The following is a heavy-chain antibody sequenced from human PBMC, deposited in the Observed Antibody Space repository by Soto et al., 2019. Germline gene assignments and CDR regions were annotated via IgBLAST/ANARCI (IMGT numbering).Heavy chain of an antibody. D-gene: IGHD1-1*01. CDR3: VRDVHYFDY. J-gene: IGHJ4*02. CDR2: INQGGNEK. CDR1: EFTFSRYW. Sequence: GGSLRLSCTASEFTFSRYWMTWVRQAPGKGLEWVANINQGGNEKYYVDSVRGRFTISRDNAENSLYLQMNSLRAEDSAVYYCVRDVHYFDYWGQGTLVTVSS. V-gene: IGHV3-7*01.